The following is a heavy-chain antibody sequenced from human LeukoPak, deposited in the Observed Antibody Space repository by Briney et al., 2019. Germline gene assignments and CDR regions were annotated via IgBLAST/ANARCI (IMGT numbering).Heavy chain of an antibody. J-gene: IGHJ4*02. CDR2: IYTSGST. V-gene: IGHV4-61*02. CDR3: ARVYCSGGSCYFDY. CDR1: GGSISSGSYY. D-gene: IGHD2-15*01. Sequence: SETLSLTCTVPGGSISSGSYYWSWIRQPAGKGLEWIGRIYTSGSTNYNPSLKSRVTISVDTSKNQFSLKLSPVTAADTAVYYCARVYCSGGSCYFDYWGQGTLVTVSS.